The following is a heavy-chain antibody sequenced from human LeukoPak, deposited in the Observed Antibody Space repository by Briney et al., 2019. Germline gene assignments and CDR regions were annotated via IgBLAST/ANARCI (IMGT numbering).Heavy chain of an antibody. J-gene: IGHJ5*02. CDR2: ISAYNGNT. D-gene: IGHD3-10*01. CDR3: ARDLYYYGSGPWFDP. CDR1: GYTFTSYG. V-gene: IGHV1-18*01. Sequence: ASVKVSCKASGYTFTSYGISWVRQAPGQGLEWMGWISAYNGNTNYAQKLQGRVTMTTDTSTSTAYMELRSLRSDDTAVYYCARDLYYYGSGPWFDPWGQGTLVTVSS.